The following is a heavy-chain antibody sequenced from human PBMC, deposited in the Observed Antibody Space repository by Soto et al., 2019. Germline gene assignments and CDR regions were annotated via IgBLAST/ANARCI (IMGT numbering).Heavy chain of an antibody. CDR1: GFTFSSYG. D-gene: IGHD3-9*01. CDR3: ARACFDYDILTGYGRPPLVDY. CDR2: IWYDGSNK. J-gene: IGHJ4*02. Sequence: GGSLRLSCAASGFTFSSYGMHWVRQAPGKGLEWVAVIWYDGSNKYYADSVKGRFTISRDNSKNTLYLQMNSLRAEDTAVYYCARACFDYDILTGYGRPPLVDYWGQGTLVTVSS. V-gene: IGHV3-33*01.